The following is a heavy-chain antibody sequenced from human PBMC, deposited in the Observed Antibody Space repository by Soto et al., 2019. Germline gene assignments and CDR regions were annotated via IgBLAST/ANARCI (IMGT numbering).Heavy chain of an antibody. D-gene: IGHD2-15*01. CDR2: ISYDGSNK. CDR1: GFTFSSYA. J-gene: IGHJ6*02. V-gene: IGHV3-30-3*01. Sequence: GGSLRLSCAASGFTFSSYAMHWVRQAPGKGLEWVAVISYDGSNKYYADSVKGRFTISRDNSKNTLYLQMNSLRAEDTAVYYCARGATPLWYYYGMDVWGQGTTVTVSS. CDR3: ARGATPLWYYYGMDV.